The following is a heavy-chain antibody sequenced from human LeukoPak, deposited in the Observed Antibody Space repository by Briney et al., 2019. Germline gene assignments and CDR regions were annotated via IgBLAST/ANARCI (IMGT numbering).Heavy chain of an antibody. CDR2: IYYSGST. CDR1: GGSISSGGYY. D-gene: IGHD6-13*01. CDR3: ARARIAAAGTWVD. V-gene: IGHV4-61*08. Sequence: PSETLSLTCTVSGGSISSGGYYWGWVRQPPGKGLEWIGYIYYSGSTNYNPSLKSRVTISVDPSKNQFSLKLSSVTAADTAVYYCARARIAAAGTWVDWGQGTLVPVSS. J-gene: IGHJ4*02.